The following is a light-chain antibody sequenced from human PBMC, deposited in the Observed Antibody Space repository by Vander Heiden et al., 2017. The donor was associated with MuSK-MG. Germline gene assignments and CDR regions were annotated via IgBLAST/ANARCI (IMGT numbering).Light chain of an antibody. CDR1: QSISTN. CDR2: AAS. CDR3: QQNDYKPLYT. V-gene: IGKV1-39*01. J-gene: IGKJ4*01. Sequence: DIQMTQSPASLSAFVGDRATITCRASQSISTNFNWYQHKAGKAPNLLIHAASSLHRGVPSRFSGSGCGTELNLTISSRQPEDFEAYYYQQNDYKPLYTFGGGTKVEIK.